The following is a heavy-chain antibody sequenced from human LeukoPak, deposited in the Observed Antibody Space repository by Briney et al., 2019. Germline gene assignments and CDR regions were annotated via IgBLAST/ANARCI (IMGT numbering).Heavy chain of an antibody. CDR1: GFTFSSYA. V-gene: IGHV3-23*01. CDR2: ISGSGGST. Sequence: PGGSLRLSCAGSGFTFSSYAMSWVRQAPGKGLEWVSAISGSGGSTYYADSVKGRFTISRDNSKNTLYLQMNSLRAEDTAVYYCAKVRSFEYYDSSGYPDAFDIWGQGTMVTVSS. D-gene: IGHD3-22*01. CDR3: AKVRSFEYYDSSGYPDAFDI. J-gene: IGHJ3*02.